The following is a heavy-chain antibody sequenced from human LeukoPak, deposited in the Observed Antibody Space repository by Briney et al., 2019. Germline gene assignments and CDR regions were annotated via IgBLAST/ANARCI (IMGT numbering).Heavy chain of an antibody. CDR1: GYTFTNYY. D-gene: IGHD4-17*01. V-gene: IGHV1-46*01. CDR3: ARAHGAHFDY. CDR2: INPSDGDT. Sequence: ASVKVSCKASGYTFTNYYMHWVRQAPGQGLEWMGRINPSDGDTSYAQKFQGRLTMTRNTSISTVYMELSSLRSDDTAVYYCARAHGAHFDYWGQGTLVTVSS. J-gene: IGHJ4*02.